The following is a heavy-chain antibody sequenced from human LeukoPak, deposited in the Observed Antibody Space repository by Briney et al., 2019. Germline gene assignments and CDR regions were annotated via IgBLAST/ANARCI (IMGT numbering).Heavy chain of an antibody. J-gene: IGHJ5*01. CDR3: AREFRSGYNSRWFDY. V-gene: IGHV3-7*01. CDR1: GFTFSSYW. D-gene: IGHD6-19*01. Sequence: GGSLRLSCAASGFTFSSYWMNWVRQAPGKGLEWVANIKQDGSEKYDVDSVKGRFTISRDNAKNSLYLQMNSLRVEDTAVYYCAREFRSGYNSRWFDYWGQGTLVTVSS. CDR2: IKQDGSEK.